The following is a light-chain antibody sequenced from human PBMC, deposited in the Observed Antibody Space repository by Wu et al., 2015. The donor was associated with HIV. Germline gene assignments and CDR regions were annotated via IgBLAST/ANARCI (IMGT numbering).Light chain of an antibody. CDR3: QQYYSYSRT. CDR2: KAS. CDR1: QSVVAW. Sequence: DIQMTQSPASVSASVGDTITMTCRASQSVVAWLAWYQQKPGKVPTLLIYKASSLTGGAPSRFSGGGSGTEFTLTINSLQPEDSATYYCQQYYSYSRTFGQGTKGG. V-gene: IGKV1-5*03. J-gene: IGKJ1*01.